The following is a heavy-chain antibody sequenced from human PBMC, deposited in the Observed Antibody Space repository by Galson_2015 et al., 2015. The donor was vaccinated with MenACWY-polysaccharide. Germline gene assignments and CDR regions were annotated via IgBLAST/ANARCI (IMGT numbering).Heavy chain of an antibody. V-gene: IGHV3-30*02. D-gene: IGHD4-17*01. CDR3: AKDYDYGDYATDY. Sequence: SLRLSCAASGFTFRSYGIHWVRQAPGKGLEWVTFIQYDGGKEYYSDSVKGRFTISRDNSKNTVYLQMSSLRAEDTAVYYCAKDYDYGDYATDYWGQGPLVTVSS. J-gene: IGHJ4*02. CDR1: GFTFRSYG. CDR2: IQYDGGKE.